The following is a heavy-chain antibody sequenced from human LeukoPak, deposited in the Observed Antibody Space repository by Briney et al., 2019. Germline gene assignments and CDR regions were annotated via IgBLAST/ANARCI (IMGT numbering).Heavy chain of an antibody. CDR2: ISSISYI. CDR1: GFTFSSYS. J-gene: IGHJ4*02. V-gene: IGHV3-21*01. CDR3: ARDQYGDYALDY. Sequence: GGSLRLSCAASGFTFSSYSMNWVRQAPGKGLEWVSSISSISYIYYADSVKGRFTISRDTAKNTLYLQMNSLRAEDTAVYYCARDQYGDYALDYWGQGTLVTVSS. D-gene: IGHD4-17*01.